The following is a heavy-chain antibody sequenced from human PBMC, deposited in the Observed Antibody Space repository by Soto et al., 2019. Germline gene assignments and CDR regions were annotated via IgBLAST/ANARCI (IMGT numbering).Heavy chain of an antibody. Sequence: QVQLQESGPGLVKPSQTLSLTCTVSGGSISSGGYYWSWIRQHPGKGLEWIGYIYYSGSTYYNPSLKSRVTIPVDTSKSQCSLKLSSVPAADTAVYYCARDQGYCSGGSCYSGGYYFHYWGQGTLVTVSS. D-gene: IGHD2-15*01. CDR1: GGSISSGGYY. CDR2: IYYSGST. J-gene: IGHJ4*02. V-gene: IGHV4-31*03. CDR3: ARDQGYCSGGSCYSGGYYFHY.